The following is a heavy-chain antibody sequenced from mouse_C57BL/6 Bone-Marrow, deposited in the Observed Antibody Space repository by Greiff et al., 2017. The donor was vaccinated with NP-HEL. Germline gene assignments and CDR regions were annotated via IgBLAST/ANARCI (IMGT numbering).Heavy chain of an antibody. CDR2: ISNGGGST. CDR3: ARHGDY. Sequence: EVQGVESGGGLVQPGGSLKLSCAASGFTFSDYYMYWVRQTPEKRLEWVAYISNGGGSTYYPDTVKGRFTISRDNAKNTLYLQMDRLKSEDTAMYYCARHGDYWGQGTSVTVSS. J-gene: IGHJ4*01. CDR1: GFTFSDYY. V-gene: IGHV5-12*01.